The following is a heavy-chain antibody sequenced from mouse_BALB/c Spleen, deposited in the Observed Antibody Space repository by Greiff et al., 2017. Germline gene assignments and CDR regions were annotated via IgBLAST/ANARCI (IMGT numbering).Heavy chain of an antibody. D-gene: IGHD2-4*01. Sequence: DVHLVESGPSLVKPSQTLSLTCSVTGDSITSGYWNWIRKFPGNKLEYMGYISYSGSTYYNPSLKSRISITRDTSKNQYYLQLNSVTTEDTATYYCARYQIYYDYDGYAMDYWGQGTSVTVSS. CDR1: GDSITSGY. CDR3: ARYQIYYDYDGYAMDY. J-gene: IGHJ4*01. V-gene: IGHV3-8*02. CDR2: ISYSGST.